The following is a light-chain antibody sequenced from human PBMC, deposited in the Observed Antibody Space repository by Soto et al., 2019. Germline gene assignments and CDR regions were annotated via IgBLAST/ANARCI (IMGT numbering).Light chain of an antibody. CDR1: SSDVGSYNL. Sequence: QSVLTQPASVSGSPGQTITISCTGTSSDVGSYNLVSWYQQHPGKAPKLMIYEVSKRPSGVSNRFSGSKSGNTASLTISGRQAEDEADYYCCSYAGSRILFGGGTKLTVL. J-gene: IGLJ3*02. CDR2: EVS. CDR3: CSYAGSRIL. V-gene: IGLV2-23*02.